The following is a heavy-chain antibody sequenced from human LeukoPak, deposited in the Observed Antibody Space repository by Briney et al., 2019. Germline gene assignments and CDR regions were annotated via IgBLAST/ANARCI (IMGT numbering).Heavy chain of an antibody. CDR1: GFTFSSYS. D-gene: IGHD6-19*01. J-gene: IGHJ4*02. CDR2: ISSSSSTI. V-gene: IGHV3-48*01. CDR3: ARDPGGYSSGWSYFDY. Sequence: PGGSLRLSCAASGFTFSSYSMNWVRQAPGKGLEWVSYISSSSSTIYYADSMKGRFTISRDNAKNSLYLQMNSLRAEDTAVYYCARDPGGYSSGWSYFDYWGQGTLVTVSS.